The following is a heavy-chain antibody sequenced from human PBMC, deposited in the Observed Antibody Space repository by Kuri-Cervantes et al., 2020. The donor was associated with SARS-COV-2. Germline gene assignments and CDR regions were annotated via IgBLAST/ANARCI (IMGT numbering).Heavy chain of an antibody. J-gene: IGHJ6*02. Sequence: ASVKVSCKVSGYTLTELSMHWVRQAPGKGLEWMGGFDPEDGETIYTQKFQGRVTMTEDTSTDTAYMELSSLRSEDTAVYYCARSTAAAGLYYYNAMDVWGQGTLVTVSS. CDR2: FDPEDGET. D-gene: IGHD6-13*01. CDR3: ARSTAAAGLYYYNAMDV. V-gene: IGHV1-24*01. CDR1: GYTLTELS.